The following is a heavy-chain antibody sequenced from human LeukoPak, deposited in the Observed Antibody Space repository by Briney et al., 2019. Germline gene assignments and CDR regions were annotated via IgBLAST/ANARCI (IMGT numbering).Heavy chain of an antibody. J-gene: IGHJ6*03. CDR2: ISNSGTTV. D-gene: IGHD5-18*01. CDR3: ARGSSYGYDYNYMDV. CDR1: GFTFRDYY. V-gene: IGHV3-11*04. Sequence: GGSLRLSCAASGFTFRDYYMSWIRQAPGKGLEWLSYISNSGTTVDYSDSALGRFTISRDNAKKSVFLQLDSLRAEDTAVYYCARGSSYGYDYNYMDVWGKGTTVTVSS.